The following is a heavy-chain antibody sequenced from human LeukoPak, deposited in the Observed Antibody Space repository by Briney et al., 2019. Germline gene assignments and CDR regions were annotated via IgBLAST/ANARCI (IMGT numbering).Heavy chain of an antibody. D-gene: IGHD6-13*01. CDR1: GGSISSGSYY. Sequence: PSETLSLTCTVSGGSISSGSYYWSWIRQPAGKGLEWIGRIYTSGSTNYNPSLKSRVTISVDTSKNQFSLKLSSVTAADTAVYYCARVRRSIAAADWFDPWGQGTLVTVSS. CDR2: IYTSGST. V-gene: IGHV4-61*02. CDR3: ARVRRSIAAADWFDP. J-gene: IGHJ5*02.